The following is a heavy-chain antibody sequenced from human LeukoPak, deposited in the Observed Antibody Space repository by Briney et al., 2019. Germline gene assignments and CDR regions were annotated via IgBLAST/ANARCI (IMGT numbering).Heavy chain of an antibody. V-gene: IGHV3-23*01. CDR3: AKDGLRLGELSFAAY. Sequence: GGSLRLSCAASGFTFSNYAMNWVRQAPGKGLEWVSAISSSGGTTYYGDSVKGRFTNSRDNSKNTLFLQMNSLRAEDTAVYYCAKDGLRLGELSFAAYWGQGTLVTVSS. J-gene: IGHJ4*02. D-gene: IGHD3-16*02. CDR1: GFTFSNYA. CDR2: ISSSGGTT.